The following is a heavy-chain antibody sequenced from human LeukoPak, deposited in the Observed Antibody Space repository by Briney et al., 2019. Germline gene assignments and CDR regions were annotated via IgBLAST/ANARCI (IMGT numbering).Heavy chain of an antibody. CDR3: ARDHSGSYYYWYFDL. Sequence: SETLSLTCTVSGDSISSGDYYWSWIRQPPGKGREWIGYIYYSGSTYYNPSLKSRVTISVDTSKNQFPLKLSSVTAADTAVYYCARDHSGSYYYWYFDLWGRGTLVTVSS. J-gene: IGHJ2*01. CDR2: IYYSGST. CDR1: GDSISSGDYY. D-gene: IGHD1-26*01. V-gene: IGHV4-30-4*01.